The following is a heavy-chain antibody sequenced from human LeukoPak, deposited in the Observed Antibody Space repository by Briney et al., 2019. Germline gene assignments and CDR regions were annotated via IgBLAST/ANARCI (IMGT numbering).Heavy chain of an antibody. CDR1: GGSISSGSYY. D-gene: IGHD3-10*01. CDR2: IYTSGST. CDR3: ARDSYGSGSYNY. J-gene: IGHJ4*02. Sequence: SETQSLTCTVSGGSISSGSYYWSWIRQPAGKGLEWIGRIYTSGSTNYNPSLKSRVTISVDTSRNQFSLKLSSVTAADTAVYYCARDSYGSGSYNYWGQGTLVTVSS. V-gene: IGHV4-61*02.